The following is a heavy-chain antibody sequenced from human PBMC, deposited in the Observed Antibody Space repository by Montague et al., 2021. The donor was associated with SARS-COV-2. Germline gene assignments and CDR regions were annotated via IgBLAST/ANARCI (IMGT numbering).Heavy chain of an antibody. Sequence: SLRLSCAASGFTFSSYSMNWVRQAPGKGLEWVSSISSSSSSIYYADSVKGRFTISRDNAKNSLYLQMNSLRAEDTAVYYCARGAMVRGFDYYGMDAWGQGTTVTVSS. CDR3: ARGAMVRGFDYYGMDA. D-gene: IGHD3-10*01. J-gene: IGHJ6*02. V-gene: IGHV3-21*01. CDR1: GFTFSSYS. CDR2: ISSSSSSI.